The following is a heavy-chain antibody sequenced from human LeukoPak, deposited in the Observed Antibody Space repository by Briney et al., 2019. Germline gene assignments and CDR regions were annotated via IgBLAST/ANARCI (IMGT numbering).Heavy chain of an antibody. V-gene: IGHV4-39*01. CDR2: INYSGSA. D-gene: IGHD6-6*01. Sequence: SETLSLTCAVSGGSINSGSYDWGWIRQPPGKGLEWIGSINYSGSAYYNPSLKSRVTISVDTSKDQFSLKLSSVTAADTAVYYCARRIIAARRGSYFDSWGQGTLVTVSS. J-gene: IGHJ4*02. CDR3: ARRIIAARRGSYFDS. CDR1: GGSINSGSYD.